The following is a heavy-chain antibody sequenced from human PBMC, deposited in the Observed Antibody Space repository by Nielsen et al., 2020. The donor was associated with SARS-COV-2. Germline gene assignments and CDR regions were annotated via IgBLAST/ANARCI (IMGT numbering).Heavy chain of an antibody. CDR2: IFPMFGTP. J-gene: IGHJ4*02. CDR1: GGSFSNFP. Sequence: SVKVSCKASGGSFSNFPITWVRQAPGQGLEWMGGIFPMFGTPKYAQKFLGRVTIIADESTSSVYMEVNSLRSEDTAFYYCASHGPVAEWEGRDYWGQGTLVTVSS. V-gene: IGHV1-69*13. CDR3: ASHGPVAEWEGRDY. D-gene: IGHD6-19*01.